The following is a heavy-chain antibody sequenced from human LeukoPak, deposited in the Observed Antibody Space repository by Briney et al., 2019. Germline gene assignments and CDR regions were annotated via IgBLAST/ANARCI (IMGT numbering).Heavy chain of an antibody. Sequence: SETLSLTCTVSGGSISSSSYYWGWIRQPPGKGLEWIGSIYYSGSTYYNPSLKSRVTISVDTSKNQFSLKLSSVTAADTAVYYCASHIITFGGVIAKYYFDYWGQGTLVTVSS. CDR3: ASHIITFGGVIAKYYFDY. CDR1: GGSISSSSYY. J-gene: IGHJ4*02. V-gene: IGHV4-39*01. CDR2: IYYSGST. D-gene: IGHD3-16*02.